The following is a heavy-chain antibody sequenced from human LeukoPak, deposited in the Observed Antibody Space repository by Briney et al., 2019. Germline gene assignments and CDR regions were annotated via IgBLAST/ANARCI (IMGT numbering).Heavy chain of an antibody. D-gene: IGHD3-10*01. Sequence: GGSLRLSCAASGFTLSSYAMTWVRQAPGKGLEWVSDIGDSGATTYYADSVKGRFTISRDNSKNTLYLQMSSLRSEDTAVYFCASFHYYGSGAYYLSYWGQGTLVTVSS. V-gene: IGHV3-23*01. CDR2: IGDSGATT. CDR1: GFTLSSYA. CDR3: ASFHYYGSGAYYLSY. J-gene: IGHJ4*02.